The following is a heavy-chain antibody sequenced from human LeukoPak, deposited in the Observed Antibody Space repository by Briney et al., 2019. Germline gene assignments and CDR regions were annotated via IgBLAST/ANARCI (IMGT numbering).Heavy chain of an antibody. D-gene: IGHD2-2*01. CDR3: ARDRRAYCSSTSYLAFDP. J-gene: IGHJ5*02. CDR1: GYTFTSYY. CDR2: INHSGGST. Sequence: GASVKVSCKASGYTFTSYYMHWVRQAPGQGLEWMGIINHSGGSTSYAQKFQGRVTMTRDTSTSTVYMELSSLRSEDTAAYYCARDRRAYCSSTSYLAFDPWGQGTLVTVSS. V-gene: IGHV1-46*01.